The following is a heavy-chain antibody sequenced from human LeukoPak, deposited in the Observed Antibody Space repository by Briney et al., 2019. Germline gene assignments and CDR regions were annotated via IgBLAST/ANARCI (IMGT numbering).Heavy chain of an antibody. CDR3: ARDLSGITGYTYGRGIDY. Sequence: GGSLRLSCAASGFTVSSNYMSWVRQAPGKGLEWVSVIYSGGSTYYADSVKGRFTISRDNSKNTLYLQMNSLRAEDTAVYYCARDLSGITGYTYGRGIDYWGQGTLVTVSS. CDR1: GFTVSSNY. CDR2: IYSGGST. V-gene: IGHV3-66*01. D-gene: IGHD5-18*01. J-gene: IGHJ4*02.